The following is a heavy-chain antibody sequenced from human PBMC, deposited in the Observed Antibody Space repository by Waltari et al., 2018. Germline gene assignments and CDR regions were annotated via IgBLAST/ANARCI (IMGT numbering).Heavy chain of an antibody. V-gene: IGHV1-3*04. Sequence: QVQLVQSGAEVEKPGASVKVSCMTSGYPFTNYGIHWVRQAPGQRLEWMGWINTDNGDTQFSPKFQIRVTFTRDTFASTVYMELSSLTSEDTAVYYCARGLNRTAWIVDYWGQGTLVTVSS. CDR1: GYPFTNYG. J-gene: IGHJ4*02. D-gene: IGHD1-1*01. CDR3: ARGLNRTAWIVDY. CDR2: INTDNGDT.